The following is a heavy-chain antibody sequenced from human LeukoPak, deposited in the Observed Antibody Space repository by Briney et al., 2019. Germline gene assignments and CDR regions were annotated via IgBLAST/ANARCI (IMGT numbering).Heavy chain of an antibody. J-gene: IGHJ4*02. CDR2: ISSSSSTI. V-gene: IGHV3-48*01. Sequence: GGSLRLSCAASGFTFSSYSMNWVRQAPGKGLEWVSYISSSSSTIYYADSVKGRFTISRDNAKNSPYLQMNSLRAEDTAVYYCARDGAYYDFWSGHSYFDYWGQGTLVTVSS. CDR3: ARDGAYYDFWSGHSYFDY. CDR1: GFTFSSYS. D-gene: IGHD3-3*01.